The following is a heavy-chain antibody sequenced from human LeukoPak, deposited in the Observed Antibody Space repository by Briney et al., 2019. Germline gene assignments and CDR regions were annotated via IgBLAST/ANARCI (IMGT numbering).Heavy chain of an antibody. V-gene: IGHV3-7*03. CDR2: IKQDGSEK. D-gene: IGHD3-10*01. Sequence: GGSLRLSCAVSGFTFSNYWMSWVRQAPGKGLEWVANIKQDGSEKYYVDSVKGRFTISRDNAKNSLYLQMNSLRAEDTALYYCAKDLVVRGVSRYGMDVWGQGTTVTVSS. J-gene: IGHJ6*02. CDR3: AKDLVVRGVSRYGMDV. CDR1: GFTFSNYW.